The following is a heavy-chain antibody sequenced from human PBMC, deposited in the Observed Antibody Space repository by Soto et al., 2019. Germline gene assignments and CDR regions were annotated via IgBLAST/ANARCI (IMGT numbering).Heavy chain of an antibody. CDR1: GGTFSSYA. J-gene: IGHJ3*02. CDR3: AGGGRDGYNPHGAFDI. V-gene: IGHV1-69*12. Sequence: QVQLVQSGAEVKKPGSSVKVSCKASGGTFSSYAISWVRQAPGQGLEWMGGIIPIFGTANYAQKFQGRVTITADEATSTGYMGLSSLRSEDTAVYYCAGGGRDGYNPHGAFDIWGQGTMVTVSS. D-gene: IGHD5-12*01. CDR2: IIPIFGTA.